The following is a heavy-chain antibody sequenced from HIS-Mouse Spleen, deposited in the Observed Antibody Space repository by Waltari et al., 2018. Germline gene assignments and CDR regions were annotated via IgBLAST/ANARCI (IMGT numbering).Heavy chain of an antibody. V-gene: IGHV3-33*06. CDR3: AKDGPARYYYDSSGYYPPFFDY. Sequence: QVQLVESGGGVVQPGRSLRLSCAASGFTFSSYGMHWVRQAPGKGLEWVAVIWYDGSNQYYADSVKGRFTISRDNSKNTLYLQRNSLRAEDTAVYYCAKDGPARYYYDSSGYYPPFFDYWGQGTLVTVSS. D-gene: IGHD3-22*01. J-gene: IGHJ4*02. CDR1: GFTFSSYG. CDR2: IWYDGSNQ.